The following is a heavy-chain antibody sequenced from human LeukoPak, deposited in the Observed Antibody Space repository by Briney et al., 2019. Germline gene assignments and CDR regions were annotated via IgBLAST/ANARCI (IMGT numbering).Heavy chain of an antibody. V-gene: IGHV1-2*02. CDR2: IKPNSGGT. Sequence: GASVKVSCKASGNTFTGYYMHWVRQAPGQGLEWMGWIKPNSGGTDYAQKFQGRVTMTRDTSISTAYMELSRLRSDDTAVYYCARDMARLYYFDYWGQGTLVTVSS. CDR1: GNTFTGYY. J-gene: IGHJ4*02. D-gene: IGHD3-10*01. CDR3: ARDMARLYYFDY.